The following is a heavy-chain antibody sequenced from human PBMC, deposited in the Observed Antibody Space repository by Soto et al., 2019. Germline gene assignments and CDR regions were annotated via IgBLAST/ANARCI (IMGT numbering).Heavy chain of an antibody. CDR3: ARVERGTATTVVDAFDI. CDR2: MSHSGGT. Sequence: QVQLQQWGAGLLKPSETLSLTCAVYGGFVTSGSYYWSWIRQPPGKGLEWIGEMSHSGGTHFNPSLISRVTISVDTSKKQLTLKMSSVTAAAAALYYCARVERGTATTVVDAFDIWGPGTMVTVSS. V-gene: IGHV4-34*01. D-gene: IGHD1-1*01. CDR1: GGFVTSGSYY. J-gene: IGHJ3*02.